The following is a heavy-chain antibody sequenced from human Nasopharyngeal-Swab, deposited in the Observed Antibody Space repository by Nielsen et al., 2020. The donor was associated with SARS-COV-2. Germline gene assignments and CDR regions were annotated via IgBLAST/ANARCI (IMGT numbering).Heavy chain of an antibody. D-gene: IGHD5-12*01. J-gene: IGHJ3*01. CDR2: ISTTTATI. CDR1: GSGFSYYE. V-gene: IGHV3-48*03. CDR3: AREVPYSGHDDAFDL. Sequence: GSLRLSCAASGSGFSYYEMNWVRQAPGKGLEWNSYISTTTATIYYADSVKGRFTISRDNAKNSLYLQMNSLRAEDTAVYYCAREVPYSGHDDAFDLWGQGTMVTVSS.